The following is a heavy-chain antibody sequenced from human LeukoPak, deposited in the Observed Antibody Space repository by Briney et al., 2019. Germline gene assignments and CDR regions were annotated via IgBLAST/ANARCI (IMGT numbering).Heavy chain of an antibody. CDR1: GFTFSSYG. V-gene: IGHV3-30*18. Sequence: GGSLRLSCAASGFTFSSYGMHWVRQAPGEGLEWVAVISYDGSNKYYADSVKGRFTISRDNSKNTLYLQMNSLRAEDTAVYYCAKVSGDGVDYWGQGTLVTVSS. J-gene: IGHJ4*02. D-gene: IGHD7-27*01. CDR2: ISYDGSNK. CDR3: AKVSGDGVDY.